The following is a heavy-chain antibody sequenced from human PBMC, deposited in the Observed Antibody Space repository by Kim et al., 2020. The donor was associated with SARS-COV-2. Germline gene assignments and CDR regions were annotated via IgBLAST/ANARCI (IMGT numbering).Heavy chain of an antibody. CDR2: IIPIFGTA. J-gene: IGHJ4*02. D-gene: IGHD1-26*01. Sequence: SVKVSCKASGGTFSSYAISWVRQAPGQGLEWMGGIIPIFGTANYAQKFQGRVTITADESTSTAYMELSSLRSEDTAVYYCASSSAWELPYDYWGQGTLVTVSS. CDR1: GGTFSSYA. CDR3: ASSSAWELPYDY. V-gene: IGHV1-69*13.